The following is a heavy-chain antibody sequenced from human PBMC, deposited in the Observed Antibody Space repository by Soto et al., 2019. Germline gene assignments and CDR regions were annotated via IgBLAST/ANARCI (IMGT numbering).Heavy chain of an antibody. Sequence: SETLSLTCTVSGGSISSGDYYWSWIRQPPGKGLVWIGSIYYSGSTYYTPSLQSRVTISLDTPKNQFSLKLSSVTAADTAVYYCAREGYCSSTSCYIDNYWGQGTLVTVSS. V-gene: IGHV4-30-4*01. CDR3: AREGYCSSTSCYIDNY. CDR1: GGSISSGDYY. D-gene: IGHD2-2*02. J-gene: IGHJ4*02. CDR2: IYYSGST.